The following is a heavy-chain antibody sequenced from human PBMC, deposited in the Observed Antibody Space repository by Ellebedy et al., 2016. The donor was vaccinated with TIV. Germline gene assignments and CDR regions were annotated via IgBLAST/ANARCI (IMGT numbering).Heavy chain of an antibody. CDR1: GFTFTSSA. CDR2: IVVGSGNT. J-gene: IGHJ4*02. Sequence: ASVKVSCKASGFTFTSSAVQWVRQARGQGLEWIGWIVVGSGNTNYAQKFQERVTITRAMSTSTAYMELSSLRSEDSAVYYCAADDYDSSGYFDYWGQGTLVTVSS. CDR3: AADDYDSSGYFDY. D-gene: IGHD3-22*01. V-gene: IGHV1-58*01.